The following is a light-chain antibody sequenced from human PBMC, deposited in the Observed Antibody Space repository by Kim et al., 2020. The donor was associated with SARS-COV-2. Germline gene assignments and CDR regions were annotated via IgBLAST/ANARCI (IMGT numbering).Light chain of an antibody. CDR2: DAS. Sequence: ASVGDRVTITCQASQDISNYLNWYQQKPGKAPKLLIYDASYLETGVPSRFSGSRSGTDFTFTISSLQPEDVATYYCQQYNNLPYSFGQGTKLEI. J-gene: IGKJ2*03. CDR3: QQYNNLPYS. V-gene: IGKV1-33*01. CDR1: QDISNY.